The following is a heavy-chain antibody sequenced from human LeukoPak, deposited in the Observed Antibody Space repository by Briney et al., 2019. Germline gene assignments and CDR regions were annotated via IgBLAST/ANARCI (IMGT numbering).Heavy chain of an antibody. CDR1: GYTFTSYG. D-gene: IGHD2-2*01. CDR2: ISAYNGNT. Sequence: ASVKVSCRASGYTFTSYGISWVRQAPGQGLEWMGWISAYNGNTIYAQKLQGRVTMTTDTSTSTAYMELRSLRSDDTAVYYCARVQTQRYCSSTSCRAYYYGMDVWGQGTTVTVSS. CDR3: ARVQTQRYCSSTSCRAYYYGMDV. J-gene: IGHJ6*02. V-gene: IGHV1-18*01.